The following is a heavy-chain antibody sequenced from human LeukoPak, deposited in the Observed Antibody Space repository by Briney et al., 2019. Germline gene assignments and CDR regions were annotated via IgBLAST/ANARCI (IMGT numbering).Heavy chain of an antibody. J-gene: IGHJ4*02. CDR3: ANIGNRVYFDY. D-gene: IGHD4-23*01. CDR2: IRYDGSDK. Sequence: PWGSLRLSCAASGFTFSSYAMHWVRQAPGKGLEWVAFIRYDGSDKYFADSVKGRFTISRDNSKNTLYLQMNGLRTEDTAVYYCANIGNRVYFDYWGQGTLVTVSS. CDR1: GFTFSSYA. V-gene: IGHV3-30*02.